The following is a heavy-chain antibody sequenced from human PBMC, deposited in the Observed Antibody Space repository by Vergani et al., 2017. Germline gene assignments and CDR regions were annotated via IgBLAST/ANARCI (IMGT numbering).Heavy chain of an antibody. CDR1: GGSISSSSYY. V-gene: IGHV4-39*07. D-gene: IGHD3-10*01. CDR2: IYYSGST. CDR3: ARDYYGSGSYFDY. Sequence: QLQLQESGPGLVKPSETLSLTCTVSGGSISSSSYYWGWIRQPPGKGLEWIGSIYYSGSTNYNPSLKSRVTISVDTSKNQFSLKLSSVTAADTAVYYCARDYYGSGSYFDYWGQGTLVTVSS. J-gene: IGHJ4*02.